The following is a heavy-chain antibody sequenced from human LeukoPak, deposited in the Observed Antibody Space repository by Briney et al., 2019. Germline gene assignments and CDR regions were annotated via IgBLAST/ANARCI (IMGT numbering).Heavy chain of an antibody. V-gene: IGHV4-61*02. CDR3: ASATPRVGATVD. CDR1: GGSISSGSYY. D-gene: IGHD1-26*01. Sequence: PSETLSLTCTVSGGSISSGSYYWSWIRQPAGKGLEWIGRIYTSGSTNYNPSLKSRVTISVDTSKNQFSLKLSSVTAADTAVYYCASATPRVGATVDWGQGTLVTVSS. J-gene: IGHJ4*02. CDR2: IYTSGST.